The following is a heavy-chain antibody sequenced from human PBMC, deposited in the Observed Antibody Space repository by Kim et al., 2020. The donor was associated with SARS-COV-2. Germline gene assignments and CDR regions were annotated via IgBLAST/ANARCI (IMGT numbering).Heavy chain of an antibody. V-gene: IGHV3-30*02. Sequence: YADSVKSRFSSSRDNTKNALYLQMNSLRVEDTAVYYCAKEYINHDYYFDYWGQGTLVTVSS. CDR3: AKEYINHDYYFDY. J-gene: IGHJ4*02. D-gene: IGHD1-1*01.